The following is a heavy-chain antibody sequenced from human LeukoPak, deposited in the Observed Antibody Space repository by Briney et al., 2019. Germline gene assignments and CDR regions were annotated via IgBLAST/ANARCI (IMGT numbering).Heavy chain of an antibody. Sequence: TGGSLRLSCAASGFTVSANYMSWVRQTPGKGLEWVSIIYSSGSTYYADSLKGRFTISRDNSKNTLYLQVNSLKAEDTAVYYCARTMVAANYDAFDIWGPGTMVTVSS. D-gene: IGHD2-15*01. CDR1: GFTVSANY. V-gene: IGHV3-53*01. CDR3: ARTMVAANYDAFDI. J-gene: IGHJ3*02. CDR2: IYSSGST.